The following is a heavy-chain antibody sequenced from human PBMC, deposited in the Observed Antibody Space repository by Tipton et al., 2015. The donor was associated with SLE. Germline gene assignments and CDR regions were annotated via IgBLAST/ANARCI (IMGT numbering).Heavy chain of an antibody. CDR3: ARRTSGYAADY. CDR1: GGSITSSGFY. D-gene: IGHD5-12*01. Sequence: TLSLTCSVSGGSITSSGFYWGWFRQSPGKGLEWIGSIDYSGRTYYTPSLRSQLTIAFDTSKNQFSLKLNSVTVADTAFYYCARRTSGYAADYWGQGTQVIVSP. V-gene: IGHV4-39*07. J-gene: IGHJ4*02. CDR2: IDYSGRT.